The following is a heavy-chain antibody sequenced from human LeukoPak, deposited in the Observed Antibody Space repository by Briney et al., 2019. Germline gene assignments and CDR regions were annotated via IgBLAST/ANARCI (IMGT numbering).Heavy chain of an antibody. D-gene: IGHD3-10*01. Sequence: ALVKVSCKASGYTFTSYGISWVRQAPGQGLEWMGWISAYNGNTNYAQKLQGRVTMTTDTSTSTAYMELRSLRSDDTAVYYCARVEYYGSYHNWFDPWGQGTLVTVSS. CDR1: GYTFTSYG. CDR2: ISAYNGNT. V-gene: IGHV1-18*01. J-gene: IGHJ5*02. CDR3: ARVEYYGSYHNWFDP.